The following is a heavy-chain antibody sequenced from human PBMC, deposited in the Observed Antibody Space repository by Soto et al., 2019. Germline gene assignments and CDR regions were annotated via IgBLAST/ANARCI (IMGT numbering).Heavy chain of an antibody. V-gene: IGHV3-23*01. D-gene: IGHD4-17*01. CDR2: ITSSGGGA. CDR1: GFTFKNYD. J-gene: IGHJ5*02. Sequence: GGSLRLSCAASGFTFKNYDMSWVRQAPGKGLEWVSSITSSGGGAYYADSVKGRFTMSRDNSKNTLFLQMNSLRAEDTAVYYCARDCQLDYEEGWFDPWGQGTLVTVSS. CDR3: ARDCQLDYEEGWFDP.